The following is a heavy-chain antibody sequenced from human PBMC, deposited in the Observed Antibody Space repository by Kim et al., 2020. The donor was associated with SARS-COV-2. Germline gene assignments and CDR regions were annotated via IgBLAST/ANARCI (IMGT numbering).Heavy chain of an antibody. CDR1: GFTFSSYS. Sequence: GGSLRLSCGASGFTFSSYSMNWVRQAPGKGLDWVSYISSSSSTMYYADSVKGRFTISRDNAKNSLYLQMNSLRDEDTAVYYCARDPFGYGSSDDWGQGTLVTVSS. V-gene: IGHV3-48*02. D-gene: IGHD6-6*01. J-gene: IGHJ4*02. CDR2: ISSSSSTM. CDR3: ARDPFGYGSSDD.